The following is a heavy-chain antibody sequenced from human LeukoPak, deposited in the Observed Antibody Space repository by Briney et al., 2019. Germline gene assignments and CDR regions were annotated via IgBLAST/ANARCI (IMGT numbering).Heavy chain of an antibody. J-gene: IGHJ4*02. V-gene: IGHV3-72*01. Sequence: GRSLSLSCAPSGSTFTDHYMDWVRPAPGEGLDWVARIRTRVKSYTTEYAASVKGRFTTYRDESKSSLFLHRSGLRTEDIAMYYCSISDGPGKDSYRDLRGQGTLVTVAS. CDR3: SISDGPGKDSYRDL. D-gene: IGHD3-10*01. CDR2: IRTRVKSYTT. CDR1: GSTFTDHY.